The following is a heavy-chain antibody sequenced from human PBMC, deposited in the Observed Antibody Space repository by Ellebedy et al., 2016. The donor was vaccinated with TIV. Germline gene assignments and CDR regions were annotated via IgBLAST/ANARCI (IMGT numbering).Heavy chain of an antibody. CDR1: GGSFNNYA. CDR3: AREGYGSGSYSSDY. Sequence: AASVKVSCKASGGSFNNYAISWVRQAPGQGLEWMGGIVPLFNAPNYAQKFRGRVTITADTSTTTAYMELRSLRSEDTAVYYCAREGYGSGSYSSDYWGQGTLVTVSS. D-gene: IGHD3-10*01. CDR2: IVPLFNAP. J-gene: IGHJ4*02. V-gene: IGHV1-69*06.